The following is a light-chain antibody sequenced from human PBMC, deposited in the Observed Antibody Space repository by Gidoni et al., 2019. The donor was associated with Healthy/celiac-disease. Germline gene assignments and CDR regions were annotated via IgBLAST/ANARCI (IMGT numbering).Light chain of an antibody. J-gene: IGKJ2*01. Sequence: EIVLTQSPGTLSLSPGGRATLSCRASQSVSSSYLAWYQQNPGQAPRLLIYGASSRATGIPDRFSGSGSGTDFTLTISRLEPEDFAVYYCQQYGSSLSVTFGQGTKLEIK. CDR2: GAS. CDR3: QQYGSSLSVT. V-gene: IGKV3-20*01. CDR1: QSVSSSY.